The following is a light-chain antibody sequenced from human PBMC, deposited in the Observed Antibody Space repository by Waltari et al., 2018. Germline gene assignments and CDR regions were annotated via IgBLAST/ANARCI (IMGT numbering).Light chain of an antibody. V-gene: IGKV3-20*01. CDR2: STS. Sequence: EIVLTQSPGTLSLSPGDRATLSCRATQSVSSSFFDWYQQKPGQAPRLLIYSTSKRATGIPDRFSGSGSGTDFTLTISRLELEDFAVYYCQQYNNSPYTFGQGTKLEIK. J-gene: IGKJ2*01. CDR1: QSVSSSF. CDR3: QQYNNSPYT.